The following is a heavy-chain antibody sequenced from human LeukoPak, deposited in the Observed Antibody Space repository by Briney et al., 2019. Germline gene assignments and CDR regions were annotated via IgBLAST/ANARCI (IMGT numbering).Heavy chain of an antibody. CDR3: AKVSETKYSSSWGFDY. V-gene: IGHV3-23*01. D-gene: IGHD6-13*01. CDR2: ISGSGGST. J-gene: IGHJ4*02. Sequence: GGSLRLSCAASGFTFSSYSMNWVRQAPGKGLEWVSAISGSGGSTYYADSVKGRFTISRDNSKNTLYLQMNSLRAEDTAVYYCAKVSETKYSSSWGFDYWGQGTLVTVSS. CDR1: GFTFSSYS.